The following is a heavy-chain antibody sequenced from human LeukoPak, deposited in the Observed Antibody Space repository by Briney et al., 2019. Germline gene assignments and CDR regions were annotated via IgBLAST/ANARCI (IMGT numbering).Heavy chain of an antibody. V-gene: IGHV3-15*01. CDR2: IKSRTDGGTT. CDR3: ATGVTLDYAMAV. D-gene: IGHD2-21*02. Sequence: PGGSLRLSCAASGFTFTNAWMNWVRQAPGKGLEWVGRIKSRTDGGTTDYAAPVKGRFTISRDDSKNTVYLHMNSLRTEDTAVYYCATGVTLDYAMAVWGQGTTVTVSS. CDR1: GFTFTNAW. J-gene: IGHJ6*02.